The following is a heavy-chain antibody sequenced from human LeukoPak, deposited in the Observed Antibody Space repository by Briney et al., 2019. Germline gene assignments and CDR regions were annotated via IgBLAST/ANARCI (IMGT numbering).Heavy chain of an antibody. V-gene: IGHV4-59*01. J-gene: IGHJ6*03. CDR1: GGSISSYY. Sequence: PSETLSLTCTVSGGSISSYYWSWIRQPPGKGLEWIGYIYYSGSTNYNPSLKSRVTISVDTSKNQFSLKLSSVTAADTAVYYCARGKYSSSWRPAHYYYYYMDVWGKGTTVTVSS. CDR2: IYYSGST. D-gene: IGHD6-13*01. CDR3: ARGKYSSSWRPAHYYYYYMDV.